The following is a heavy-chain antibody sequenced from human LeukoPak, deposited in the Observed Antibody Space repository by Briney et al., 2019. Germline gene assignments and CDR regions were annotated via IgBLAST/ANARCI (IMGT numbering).Heavy chain of an antibody. V-gene: IGHV4-4*02. CDR2: IYHSGSP. CDR1: GFTFTNYA. J-gene: IGHJ4*02. Sequence: GSLRLSCAVSGFTFTNYAMHWVRQPPGKGLEWIGEIYHSGSPNYNPSLKSRVTISVDKSRNHFSLNLSSVTAADTAVYYCARVNINNWHSCDYWGQGTLVTVSS. CDR3: ARVNINNWHSCDY. D-gene: IGHD1-1*01.